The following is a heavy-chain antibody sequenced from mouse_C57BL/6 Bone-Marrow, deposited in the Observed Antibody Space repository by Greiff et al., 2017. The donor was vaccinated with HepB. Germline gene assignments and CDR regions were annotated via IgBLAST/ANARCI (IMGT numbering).Heavy chain of an antibody. CDR2: IYPRDGST. D-gene: IGHD3-3*01. CDR3: ATGDPYWYFDV. V-gene: IGHV1-78*01. Sequence: VQRVESDAELVKPGASVKISCKVSGYTFTDHTIHWMKQRPEQGLEWIGYIYPRDGSTKYNEKFKGKATLTADKSSSTAYMQLNSLTSEDSAVYFCATGDPYWYFDVWGTGTTVTVSS. CDR1: GYTFTDHT. J-gene: IGHJ1*03.